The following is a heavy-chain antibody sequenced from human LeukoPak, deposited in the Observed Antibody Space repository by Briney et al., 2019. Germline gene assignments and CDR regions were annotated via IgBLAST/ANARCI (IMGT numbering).Heavy chain of an antibody. CDR3: AKPTSGSGSFLIDY. CDR2: IWDDGSYK. Sequence: VGSLRLSCVASGFTFDDYGMHWVRQAPGKGLEWVAVIWDDGSYKYYADSVKGRFTTSRDNSKNTLYLQMNSLRAEDTAVYYCAKPTSGSGSFLIDYWGQGTLVTVSS. D-gene: IGHD1-26*01. V-gene: IGHV3-33*06. CDR1: GFTFDDYG. J-gene: IGHJ4*02.